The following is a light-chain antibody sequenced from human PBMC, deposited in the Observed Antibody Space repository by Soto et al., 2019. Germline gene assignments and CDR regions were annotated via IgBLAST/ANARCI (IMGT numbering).Light chain of an antibody. CDR1: SSDVGSYNR. V-gene: IGLV2-18*02. CDR3: NSYTSSSTYV. CDR2: EVS. Sequence: QSALTQPPSVSGSPGQSVNISCTGTSSDVGSYNRVSWYQQPPGTAPKLMIYEVSNRPSGVPDRFSGSKSGNTASLTISGLQPEDEADYYCNSYTSSSTYVFGTGTKVTVL. J-gene: IGLJ1*01.